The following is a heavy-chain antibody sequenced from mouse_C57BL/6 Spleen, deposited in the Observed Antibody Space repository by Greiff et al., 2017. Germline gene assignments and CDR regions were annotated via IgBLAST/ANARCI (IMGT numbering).Heavy chain of an antibody. J-gene: IGHJ4*01. CDR3: TRVLSGYAMDY. CDR2: IGPEAGCT. Sequence: QVQLQQSGAELVRPGASVTLSCKASGYTFTDYEMPWVKQTPVHGLEWIGAIGPEAGCTAYNQKFKGQAILAADKSYSTAYMELRSLTAEDSAVYYCTRVLSGYAMDYWGQGTSVTVSS. CDR1: GYTFTDYE. D-gene: IGHD1-3*01. V-gene: IGHV1-15*01.